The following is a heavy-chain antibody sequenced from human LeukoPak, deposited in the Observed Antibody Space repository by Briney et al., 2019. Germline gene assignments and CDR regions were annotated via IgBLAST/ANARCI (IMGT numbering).Heavy chain of an antibody. V-gene: IGHV3-74*01. CDR3: AGGFTFFDY. J-gene: IGHJ4*02. Sequence: GGSLRLSCAASGITFSAYAMSWIRQAPGKGLVWVSNIKSEDSSTSYADSVKGRFTISRDNTKNTLYLQMSSLRAEDTAVYYCAGGFTFFDYWGQGTLVTVSS. CDR1: GITFSAYA. CDR2: IKSEDSST.